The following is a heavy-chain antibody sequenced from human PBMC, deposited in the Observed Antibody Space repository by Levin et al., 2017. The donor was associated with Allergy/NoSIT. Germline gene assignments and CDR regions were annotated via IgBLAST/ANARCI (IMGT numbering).Heavy chain of an antibody. J-gene: IGHJ4*02. V-gene: IGHV3-7*02. CDR2: IKPDGSEK. CDR3: ASPSYYFGSGSYYPLDY. CDR1: GFTFSSYW. Sequence: GESLKISCAASGFTFSSYWMSWVRQAPGKGLGWVANIKPDGSEKYYVDSVKGRFTISRDNAKNSLFLHMNSLRAEDTAVFYCASPSYYFGSGSYYPLDYWGQGILVTVSS. D-gene: IGHD3-10*01.